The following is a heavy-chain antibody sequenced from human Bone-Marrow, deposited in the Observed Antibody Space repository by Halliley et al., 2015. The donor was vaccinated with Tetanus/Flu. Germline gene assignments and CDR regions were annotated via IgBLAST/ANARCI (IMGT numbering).Heavy chain of an antibody. CDR2: FGSDGYTT. V-gene: IGHV3-64*04. Sequence: YVSSFGSDGYTTYYTDSVKGRFTISRDNSKNTLFLQMNGLRPEDTAVYYCAKLRGPLWDHYGLDVWGQGTTVTVSS. J-gene: IGHJ6*02. CDR3: AKLRGPLWDHYGLDV. D-gene: IGHD3-10*01.